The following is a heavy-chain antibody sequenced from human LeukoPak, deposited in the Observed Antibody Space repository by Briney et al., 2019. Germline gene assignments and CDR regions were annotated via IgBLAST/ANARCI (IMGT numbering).Heavy chain of an antibody. D-gene: IGHD2-2*01. J-gene: IGHJ4*02. CDR1: GFTFSTYW. V-gene: IGHV3-74*01. Sequence: GGSLRLSCAASGFTFSTYWMHWVRQAPGTGLVWVSLINSDGSSTNYADSVKGRFTISRDNAKNTLYLQMNSLRAEDTAVYYCATDVPAVTIFGYWGQGTLVTVST. CDR3: ATDVPAVTIFGY. CDR2: INSDGSST.